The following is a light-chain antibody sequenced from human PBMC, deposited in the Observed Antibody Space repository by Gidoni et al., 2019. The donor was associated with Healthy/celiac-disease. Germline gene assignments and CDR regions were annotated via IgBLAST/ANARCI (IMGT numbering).Light chain of an antibody. J-gene: IGKJ2*04. V-gene: IGKV3-20*01. CDR2: GAS. CDR3: QQYGSSPCR. CDR1: QSVSSSD. Sequence: EIVLTQSPGTLSLSPGERATLSCRASQSVSSSDLAWYQQKPGQAPRLLIYGASSRATGIPDRFSGRGAGTDFTLTISRLEPEEFAVYYCQQYGSSPCRFGQGTKLEIK.